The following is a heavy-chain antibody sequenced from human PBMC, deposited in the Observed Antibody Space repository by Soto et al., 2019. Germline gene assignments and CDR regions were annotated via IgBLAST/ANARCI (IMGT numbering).Heavy chain of an antibody. CDR1: GGSISSSSYY. CDR2: IYYSGST. CDR3: ARLNYDFWSGPHFDY. Sequence: SETLSLTCTVSGGSISSSSYYWGWIRQPPGKGLEWIGSIYYSGSTYYNPSLKSRVTISVDTSKNQFSLKLSSVTAADMAVYYCARLNYDFWSGPHFDYWGQGTLVTVSS. D-gene: IGHD3-3*01. V-gene: IGHV4-39*01. J-gene: IGHJ4*02.